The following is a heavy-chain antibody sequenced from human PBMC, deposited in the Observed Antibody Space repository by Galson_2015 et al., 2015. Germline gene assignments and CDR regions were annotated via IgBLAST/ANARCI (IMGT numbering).Heavy chain of an antibody. D-gene: IGHD3-9*01. V-gene: IGHV3-48*03. CDR3: ARADWELGAIDS. J-gene: IGHJ4*02. Sequence: SLRLSCAASGFSFNSYEMNWARQAPGKGLEWVSYIGSSGSAIHYADSVKGRFTISRDNAKTSLYLQMNSLRGEDTAVYYCARADWELGAIDSWGQGTLVIVSS. CDR2: IGSSGSAI. CDR1: GFSFNSYE.